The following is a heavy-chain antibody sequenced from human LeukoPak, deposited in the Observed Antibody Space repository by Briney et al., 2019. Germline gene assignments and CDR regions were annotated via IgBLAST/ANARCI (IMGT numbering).Heavy chain of an antibody. CDR2: IRFRENNK. J-gene: IGHJ4*02. V-gene: IGHV3-30*02. Sequence: PGGSLRLSCAASGFPFSSYGLHWVRQAPGKGLEWVAFIRFRENNKYYADSVKGRFTISRDNSKNTLYLQMNSLRAEDTAVYYCAKGLKYYYDSSPSPGMYWGQGTLVTVSS. D-gene: IGHD3-22*01. CDR1: GFPFSSYG. CDR3: AKGLKYYYDSSPSPGMY.